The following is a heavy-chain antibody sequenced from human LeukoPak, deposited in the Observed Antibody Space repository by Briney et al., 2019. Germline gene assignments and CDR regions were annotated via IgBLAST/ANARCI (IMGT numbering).Heavy chain of an antibody. CDR3: ASLAARPVYAFDI. J-gene: IGHJ3*02. Sequence: GGSLRLSCAASGFTVSSNYMSWVRQAPGKGLEWVSVIYSGGSTHYADSVKGRCTISRDNSKNTLYLQMNCLRAEGTAVYYCASLAARPVYAFDIWGQGTMVTVSS. D-gene: IGHD6-6*01. V-gene: IGHV3-53*01. CDR2: IYSGGST. CDR1: GFTVSSNY.